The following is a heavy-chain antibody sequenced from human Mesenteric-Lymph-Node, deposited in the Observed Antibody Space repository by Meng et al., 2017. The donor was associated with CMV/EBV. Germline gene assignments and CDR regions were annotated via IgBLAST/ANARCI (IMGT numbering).Heavy chain of an antibody. CDR3: ARVDFDFWSGLGY. Sequence: GESLKISCAASGFTFSSYAMHWVRQAPGKGLYWVAVISYDGTNKYYAGSVKGRFTISRDNSENTVFLQMNSLRPEDSAVYYCARVDFDFWSGLGYWGQGALVTVSS. J-gene: IGHJ4*02. V-gene: IGHV3-30*01. CDR1: GFTFSSYA. CDR2: ISYDGTNK. D-gene: IGHD3-3*01.